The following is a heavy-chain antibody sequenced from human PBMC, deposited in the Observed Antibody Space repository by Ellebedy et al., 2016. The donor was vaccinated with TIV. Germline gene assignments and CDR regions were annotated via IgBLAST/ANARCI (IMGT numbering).Heavy chain of an antibody. D-gene: IGHD3-16*02. CDR1: GGTFSSYA. CDR2: INPSGGST. Sequence: ASVKVSCXASGGTFSSYAISWVRQAPGQGLEWMGIINPSGGSTSYAQKFQGRVTMTRDTSTSTAYMELSSLRSEDTAVYYCARVPPLFTFGGVIAPSGEGGMDVWGQGTTVTVSS. CDR3: ARVPPLFTFGGVIAPSGEGGMDV. V-gene: IGHV1-46*01. J-gene: IGHJ6*02.